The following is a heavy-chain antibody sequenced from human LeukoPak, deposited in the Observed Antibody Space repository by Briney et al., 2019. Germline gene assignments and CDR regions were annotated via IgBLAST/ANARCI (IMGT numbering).Heavy chain of an antibody. Sequence: GGSLRLSCAASGSTFSGYYMSWIRQAPGKGLEWVSYISSSSSYTNYADSVKGRFTISRDNAKNSLYLQMNSLRAEDTAVYYCASGERFLEGGAFDIWGQGTMVTVSS. CDR1: GSTFSGYY. CDR3: ASGERFLEGGAFDI. V-gene: IGHV3-11*06. D-gene: IGHD3-3*01. CDR2: ISSSSSYT. J-gene: IGHJ3*02.